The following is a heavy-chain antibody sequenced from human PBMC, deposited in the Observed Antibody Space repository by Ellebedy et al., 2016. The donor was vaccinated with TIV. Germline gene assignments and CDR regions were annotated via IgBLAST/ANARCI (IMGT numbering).Heavy chain of an antibody. CDR2: IDPSDSYT. J-gene: IGHJ4*02. V-gene: IGHV5-10-1*01. D-gene: IGHD1-26*01. CDR3: ARYSGNYGGYDY. Sequence: PGGSLRLSCTGSGYSFSTFWVIWVRQGPGKGLESMGRIDPSDSYTNYSPSFQGHVTMSADTYISTAYLEWSSLKASDSAIYYCARYSGNYGGYDYWGQGTLVTVSS. CDR1: GYSFSTFW.